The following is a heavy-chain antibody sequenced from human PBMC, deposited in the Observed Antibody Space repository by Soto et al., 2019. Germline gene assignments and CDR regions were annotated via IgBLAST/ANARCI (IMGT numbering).Heavy chain of an antibody. Sequence: VASVKVSCKASGYTFTSYGISWVRQAPGQGLEWMGWISAYNGNTNYAQKLQGRVTMTTDTSTSTAYMELRSLRSDDTAVYYCARDPPMYSSSWFQETQSNWFDPWGQGTLVTVSS. D-gene: IGHD6-13*01. CDR2: ISAYNGNT. V-gene: IGHV1-18*01. CDR1: GYTFTSYG. J-gene: IGHJ5*02. CDR3: ARDPPMYSSSWFQETQSNWFDP.